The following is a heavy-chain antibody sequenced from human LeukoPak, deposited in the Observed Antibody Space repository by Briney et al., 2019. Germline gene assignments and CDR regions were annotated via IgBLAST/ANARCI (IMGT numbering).Heavy chain of an antibody. CDR2: INPNSGGT. V-gene: IGHV1-2*02. Sequence: ASVKVSCKASGYTFTSYDINWVRQAPGQGLEWMGWINPNSGGTNYAQKFQGRVTMTRDTSISTAYMELSRLRSDDTAVYYCARGKVKSDMDVWGKGTTVTVSS. D-gene: IGHD3-22*01. CDR1: GYTFTSYD. CDR3: ARGKVKSDMDV. J-gene: IGHJ6*03.